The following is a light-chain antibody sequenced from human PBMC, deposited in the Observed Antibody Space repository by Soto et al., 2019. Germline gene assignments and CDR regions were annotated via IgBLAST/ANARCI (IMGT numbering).Light chain of an antibody. CDR3: QHYNDWPPTWS. Sequence: EIVMTQSPATLSVSPGERATLSCRASQSVSSKLAWYQQKPGQAPRVLIFGASTRATGIPARFSGSGSGTEFTLTINSLQSEDFALYYCQHYNDWPPTWSFGQGTRVEIK. V-gene: IGKV3-15*01. CDR2: GAS. J-gene: IGKJ1*01. CDR1: QSVSSK.